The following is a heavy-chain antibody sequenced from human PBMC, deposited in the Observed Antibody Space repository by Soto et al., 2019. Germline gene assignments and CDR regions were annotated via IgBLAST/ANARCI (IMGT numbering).Heavy chain of an antibody. CDR2: INPNSGGT. CDR3: ARDEVAVAGIGSNWFDP. J-gene: IGHJ5*02. D-gene: IGHD6-19*01. Sequence: QAQLVQSGAEVKKPGASVKVSCKASGYTFTGYYMHWVRQAPGQGLEWMGWINPNSGGTNYAQKFQGRVTMTRDTSISTAYMELSRLRSDDTAVYYCARDEVAVAGIGSNWFDPWGQGTLVTVSS. V-gene: IGHV1-2*02. CDR1: GYTFTGYY.